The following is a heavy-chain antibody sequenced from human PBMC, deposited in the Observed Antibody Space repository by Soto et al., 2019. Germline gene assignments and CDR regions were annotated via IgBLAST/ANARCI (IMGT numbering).Heavy chain of an antibody. CDR1: GGSINSGNYY. J-gene: IGHJ5*02. Sequence: QVQLQESGPGLVKPSQTLSLTCTVSGGSINSGNYYWSWIRQHPGKGLEWIGYVYYSGSTYYNPSLKSRVTMSVDTSNNQFSVKLSSVTAADTAVYYCAREEVAYYDSGSYNWFDPWGQGTLVTVSS. CDR2: VYYSGST. CDR3: AREEVAYYDSGSYNWFDP. V-gene: IGHV4-31*03. D-gene: IGHD3-10*01.